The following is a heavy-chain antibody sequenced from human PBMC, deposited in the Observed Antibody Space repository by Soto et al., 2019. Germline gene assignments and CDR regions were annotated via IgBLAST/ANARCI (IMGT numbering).Heavy chain of an antibody. CDR1: GFTFSKYW. D-gene: IGHD3-10*01. Sequence: EAQLVESGGGLVQPGGSLRLSCAASGFTFSKYWMHWVRQAPGKGLVWVARVSSDGSFTYYADSVKGRFTISRDNAQNTLYLQMSTLRPDDTAVYYCAREGDMGSSAFDCWGQGTLVTVSS. J-gene: IGHJ4*02. CDR2: VSSDGSFT. CDR3: AREGDMGSSAFDC. V-gene: IGHV3-74*01.